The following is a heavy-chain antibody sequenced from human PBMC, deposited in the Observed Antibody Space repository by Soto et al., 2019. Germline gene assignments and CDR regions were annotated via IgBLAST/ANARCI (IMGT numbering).Heavy chain of an antibody. CDR1: GGTFSSYA. J-gene: IGHJ4*02. CDR3: AGQEPPYDYGGNSGPLDY. D-gene: IGHD4-17*01. Sequence: SVKVSCKASGGTFSSYAISWVRQAPGQGLEWMGGIIPIFGTANYAQKFQGRVTITADEATSTAYMELSSLRSEDTAVYYCAGQEPPYDYGGNSGPLDYWGQGTLVTVSS. CDR2: IIPIFGTA. V-gene: IGHV1-69*13.